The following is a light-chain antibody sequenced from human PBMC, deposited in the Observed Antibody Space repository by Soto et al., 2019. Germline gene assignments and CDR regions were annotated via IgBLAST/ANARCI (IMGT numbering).Light chain of an antibody. Sequence: DIVLTQSPGTLSLSPGERATLSCRSSQSVKNNDLAWYQQKPGQAPRLLIYGASSRATGIPDRFSGSGSGTDFTLTIARLEPADFAVYYCQQYGRLPRTFGQGTKVEIK. V-gene: IGKV3-20*01. CDR2: GAS. CDR1: QSVKNND. J-gene: IGKJ1*01. CDR3: QQYGRLPRT.